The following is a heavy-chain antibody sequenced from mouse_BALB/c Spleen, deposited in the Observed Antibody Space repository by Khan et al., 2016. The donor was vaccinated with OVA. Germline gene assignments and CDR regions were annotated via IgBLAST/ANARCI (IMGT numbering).Heavy chain of an antibody. D-gene: IGHD2-14*01. V-gene: IGHV1-80*01. CDR2: IYPGDGNT. CDR3: ARSGYDFFAY. Sequence: VELVESGAELVRPGSSMKISCKASGYAFSNYWMNWVKQGPGQGLEWIGQIYPGDGNTNYNGKFTDKATLTADKSTNTAYMTLSRLKSEDSAVYFCARSGYDFFAYWGQGTLVTVSA. CDR1: GYAFSNYW. J-gene: IGHJ3*01.